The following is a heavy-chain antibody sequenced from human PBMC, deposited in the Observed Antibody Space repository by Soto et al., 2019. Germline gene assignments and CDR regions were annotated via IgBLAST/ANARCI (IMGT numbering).Heavy chain of an antibody. D-gene: IGHD3-22*01. V-gene: IGHV3-74*01. Sequence: GGSLRLSCAASGFTFSSYWMHWVRQAPGKGLVWVSRINSDGSSTSYADSVKGRFTISRDNAKNTLYLQMNSLRAEDTAVYYCARDLPIPGTYYYDSSGYYGEYYYGMDVWGQGTTVTVSS. CDR2: INSDGSST. J-gene: IGHJ6*02. CDR3: ARDLPIPGTYYYDSSGYYGEYYYGMDV. CDR1: GFTFSSYW.